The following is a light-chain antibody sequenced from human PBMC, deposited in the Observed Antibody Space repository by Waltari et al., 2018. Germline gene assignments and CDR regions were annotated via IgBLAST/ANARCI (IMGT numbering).Light chain of an antibody. CDR1: SSNIGTNP. V-gene: IGLV1-44*01. Sequence: QSLLTQPPSASGTPGQRVTISCSGTSSNIGTNPFNLYQLLPGTAPKLLIYSNNQRPSGVPDRFSGSKSGTSASLAISGLQSEDEADYYCATWDDSLNGWVFGGGTKLTVL. J-gene: IGLJ3*02. CDR2: SNN. CDR3: ATWDDSLNGWV.